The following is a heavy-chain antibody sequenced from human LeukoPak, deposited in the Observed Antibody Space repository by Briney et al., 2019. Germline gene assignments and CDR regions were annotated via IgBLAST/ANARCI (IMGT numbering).Heavy chain of an antibody. Sequence: ASVKVSCKASGYTFTGYYMHWVRQAPGQRLGWMGIIKPSGGNTNYAQKFQGRVTMTRDTSTSTVYMELSSLKSEDTAVYYCAREVGYYYDSSGYYYFDYWGQGTLVTVSS. CDR2: IKPSGGNT. D-gene: IGHD3-22*01. J-gene: IGHJ4*02. CDR1: GYTFTGYY. CDR3: AREVGYYYDSSGYYYFDY. V-gene: IGHV1-46*01.